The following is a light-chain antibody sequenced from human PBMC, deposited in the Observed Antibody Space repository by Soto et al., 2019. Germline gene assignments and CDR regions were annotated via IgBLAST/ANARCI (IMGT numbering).Light chain of an antibody. Sequence: DIQMTQSPSSLSASVGDRVTITCRASQGISSYLAWYQQKPGKVPKVLIYAASTLQSGAPSRFSGSGSGTEFTLTISSLQPEDVATHYCQKYYSAPETFGQGTKVEIK. J-gene: IGKJ1*01. V-gene: IGKV1-27*01. CDR2: AAS. CDR1: QGISSY. CDR3: QKYYSAPET.